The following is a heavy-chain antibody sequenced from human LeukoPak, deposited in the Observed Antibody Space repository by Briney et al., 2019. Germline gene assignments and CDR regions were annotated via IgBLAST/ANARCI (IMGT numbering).Heavy chain of an antibody. CDR1: GGSISSGGYY. Sequence: SETLSLTCTVSGGSISSGGYYWSWIRQHPGKGLEWIGYIYYSGSTYYNPSLKSRVTISVDTSKNQFSLKLSPVTAADTAVYYCARVGLIFNWFDPWGQGTLVTVSS. J-gene: IGHJ5*02. D-gene: IGHD3/OR15-3a*01. V-gene: IGHV4-31*03. CDR3: ARVGLIFNWFDP. CDR2: IYYSGST.